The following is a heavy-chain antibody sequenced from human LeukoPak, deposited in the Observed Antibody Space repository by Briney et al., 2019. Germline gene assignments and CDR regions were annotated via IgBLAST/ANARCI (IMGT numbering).Heavy chain of an antibody. V-gene: IGHV5-51*01. J-gene: IGHJ4*02. D-gene: IGHD6-19*01. Sequence: GWVTISVDKSISTAYLQWSSLKASDTAMYYCARQRVDGRYTFDYWGQGTLVTVSS. CDR3: ARQRVDGRYTFDY.